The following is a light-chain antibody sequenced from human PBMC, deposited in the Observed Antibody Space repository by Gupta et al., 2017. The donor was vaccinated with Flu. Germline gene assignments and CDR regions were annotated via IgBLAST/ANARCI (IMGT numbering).Light chain of an antibody. CDR1: SSDVGGYNS. Sequence: QSALTQPRSVSGSPGQSVTISCTGTSSDVGGYNSVSWYQQYPGKGPKLMIYDVNKRPSGVPDRFSGSKSGNTASLTISGLQTEDEADFYCCSYAGTYTHWVFGGGTKLTVL. CDR2: DVN. V-gene: IGLV2-11*01. J-gene: IGLJ3*02. CDR3: CSYAGTYTHWV.